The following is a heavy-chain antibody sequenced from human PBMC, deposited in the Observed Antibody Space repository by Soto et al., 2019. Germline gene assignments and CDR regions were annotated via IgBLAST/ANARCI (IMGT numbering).Heavy chain of an antibody. Sequence: QLQLQESGPGLVKPSETLSLTCTVSGDSISSSNYYWGWIRQPPGKGLEWIGNIHYSGRTYYNPSPKXXVXIXXDTSKNQFSLKLSSVTAADTAVYYCATLLGDYVSYWGQGTLVTVSS. V-gene: IGHV4-39*01. CDR1: GDSISSSNYY. J-gene: IGHJ4*02. CDR2: IHYSGRT. D-gene: IGHD2-21*01. CDR3: ATLLGDYVSY.